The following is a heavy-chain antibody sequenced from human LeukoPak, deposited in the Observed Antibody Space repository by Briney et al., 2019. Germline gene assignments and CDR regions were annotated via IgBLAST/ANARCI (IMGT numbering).Heavy chain of an antibody. CDR3: ARVKGYCSSTSCYKRDYYYYMDV. J-gene: IGHJ6*03. CDR1: GGSISSGSYY. D-gene: IGHD2-2*02. CDR2: IYTSGST. Sequence: SETLSLTCTVSGGSISSGSYYWSWIRQPAGKGLEWIGRIYTSGSTNYNPSLKSRVTISVDTSKNQFSLKLSSVTAADTAVYYCARVKGYCSSTSCYKRDYYYYMDVWGKGTTVTVSS. V-gene: IGHV4-61*02.